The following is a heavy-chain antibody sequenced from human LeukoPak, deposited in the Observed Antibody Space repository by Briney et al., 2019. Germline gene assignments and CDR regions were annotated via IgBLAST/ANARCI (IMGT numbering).Heavy chain of an antibody. J-gene: IGHJ4*02. CDR2: IKQDGSEK. D-gene: IGHD2-2*01. CDR3: ARPECTSTSCYARIDF. Sequence: GGSLRLSCAASGFTFSNYWMSWVRQAPGKGLEWVGNIKQDGSEKYYVDSVKGRFTISRDNARNSLYLQMNSLRAEDTAVYYCARPECTSTSCYARIDFWGQGTLVTVSS. V-gene: IGHV3-7*01. CDR1: GFTFSNYW.